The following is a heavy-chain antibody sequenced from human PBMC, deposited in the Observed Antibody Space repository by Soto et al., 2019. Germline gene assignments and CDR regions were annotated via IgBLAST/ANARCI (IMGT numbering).Heavy chain of an antibody. D-gene: IGHD6-13*01. CDR3: ARDPAAAGIGCHY. V-gene: IGHV1-69*13. CDR2: IIPIFGTA. Sequence: SVKVSCKASGGTFSSYAISRVRQAHGQGHELMGGIIPIFGTANYAEKFLGRVSITADESTSTAYMELSSMRSEDMAVYYCARDPAAAGIGCHYWGQGTLVTVSS. J-gene: IGHJ4*02. CDR1: GGTFSSYA.